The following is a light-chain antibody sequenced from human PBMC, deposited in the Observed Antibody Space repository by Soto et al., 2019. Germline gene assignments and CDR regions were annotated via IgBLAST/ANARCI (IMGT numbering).Light chain of an antibody. CDR2: DAS. J-gene: IGKJ3*01. Sequence: DIQMTQSPSSLSASVGDRVTITCQASQDISNYLNWYQQKPGKAPKLLIYDASNLETGVPSRFSGSGSGTDFTVTSSSLQPEDIATYYGQQYDNLPLFTFGPGTKVDIK. CDR1: QDISNY. V-gene: IGKV1-33*01. CDR3: QQYDNLPLFT.